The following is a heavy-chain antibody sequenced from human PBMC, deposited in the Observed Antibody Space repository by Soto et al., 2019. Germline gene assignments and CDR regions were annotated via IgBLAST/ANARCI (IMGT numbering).Heavy chain of an antibody. J-gene: IGHJ6*02. Sequence: QVQLVQSGAEVKKPGASVKVSCKASGYTFTSFYMHWVRQAPGQGLEWMGIINPSGTTTDYAQKFQGRVTMTRDTSTSTYYMELSSLTSEATAVYYCAEPRNARHYYYGMEVWGQGNAVTVSS. V-gene: IGHV1-46*01. CDR3: AEPRNARHYYYGMEV. CDR1: GYTFTSFY. CDR2: INPSGTTT.